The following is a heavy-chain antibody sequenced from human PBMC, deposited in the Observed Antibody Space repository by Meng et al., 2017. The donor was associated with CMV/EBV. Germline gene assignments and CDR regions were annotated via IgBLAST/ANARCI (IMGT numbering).Heavy chain of an antibody. CDR1: GFPFRGYA. CDR2: ISYDGSNK. V-gene: IGHV3-30-3*01. CDR3: ARVFVRGVIKNNWFDP. J-gene: IGHJ5*02. Sequence: SGFPFRGYALRWVRQAPGKGLEWVAVISYDGSNKYYADSVKGRFTISRDNSKNTLYLQMNSLRAEDTAVYYCARVFVRGVIKNNWFDPWGQGTLVTVSS. D-gene: IGHD3-10*01.